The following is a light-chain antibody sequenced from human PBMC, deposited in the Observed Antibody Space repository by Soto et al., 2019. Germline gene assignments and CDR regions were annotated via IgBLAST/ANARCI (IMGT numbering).Light chain of an antibody. J-gene: IGLJ1*01. CDR1: SSNIGSNT. V-gene: IGLV1-44*01. CDR2: SYN. Sequence: QSVLTQPPSASGTPGQRVTISCSGSSSNIGSNTVNWYQQLPGTAPKLLIYSYNQRPSGVPDRFSDSKSGTSASLAISGLQSEDEPDYSCAAWDDSLNGYVFGTGTKLTVL. CDR3: AAWDDSLNGYV.